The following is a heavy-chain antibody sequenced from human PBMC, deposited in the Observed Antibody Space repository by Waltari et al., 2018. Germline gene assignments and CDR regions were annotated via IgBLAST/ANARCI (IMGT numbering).Heavy chain of an antibody. CDR1: GYSISSGYY. CDR2: IYHSGST. Sequence: QVPLQESGTGLVKPSETLSLTCAVSGYSISSGYYWGWIRQPPGKGLEWIGSIYHSGSTYYNPSLKSRVTISVDTSKNQFSLKLSSVTAADTAVYYCARDGTYYYDSSGYSDAFDIWGQGTMVTVSS. J-gene: IGHJ3*02. CDR3: ARDGTYYYDSSGYSDAFDI. V-gene: IGHV4-38-2*02. D-gene: IGHD3-22*01.